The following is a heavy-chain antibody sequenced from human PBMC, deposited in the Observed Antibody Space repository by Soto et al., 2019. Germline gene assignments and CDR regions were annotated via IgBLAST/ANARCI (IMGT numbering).Heavy chain of an antibody. CDR1: GCTVSSNC. CDR2: LCRGGRT. Sequence: PGGSLRLSCAASGCTVSSNCMSWVRQGRGRPLGWGPLLCRGGRTYCGDGEEGRFRISRDNSKKTPYLQMNSLRAEDTAVYYCARDSGSGGMDVWGQGTTVTVSS. CDR3: ARDSGSGGMDV. D-gene: IGHD3-10*01. V-gene: IGHV3-66*01. J-gene: IGHJ6*02.